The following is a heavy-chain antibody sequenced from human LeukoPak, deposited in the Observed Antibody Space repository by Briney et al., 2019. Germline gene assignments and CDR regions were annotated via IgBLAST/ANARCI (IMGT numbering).Heavy chain of an antibody. CDR1: GFTVSRNY. Sequence: GGSLRLSCAASGFTVSRNYMSWVRQAPGKGLEWVSVISSGGNTYYTDSVKGRFTISRDNSKNTLYLQMSSLRVEDAAVYYCARNDRGAFYIWGQGTMVTVSS. CDR3: ARNDRGAFYI. J-gene: IGHJ3*02. D-gene: IGHD3-22*01. CDR2: ISSGGNT. V-gene: IGHV3-53*01.